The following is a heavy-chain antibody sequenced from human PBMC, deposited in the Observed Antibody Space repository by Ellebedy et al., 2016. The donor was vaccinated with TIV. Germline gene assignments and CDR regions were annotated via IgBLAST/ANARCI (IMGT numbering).Heavy chain of an antibody. Sequence: SETLSLTCTVSGGSISSYYWSWIRQPPGKGLEWIGYSSYSGSTTYNPSLKSRVTISVDTSKNQFSLKLSSVTAADTAVYYCARGSNCGGDRYSGWFDPWGQGTLVTVSS. V-gene: IGHV4-59*01. J-gene: IGHJ5*02. CDR1: GGSISSYY. D-gene: IGHD2-21*02. CDR3: ARGSNCGGDRYSGWFDP. CDR2: SSYSGST.